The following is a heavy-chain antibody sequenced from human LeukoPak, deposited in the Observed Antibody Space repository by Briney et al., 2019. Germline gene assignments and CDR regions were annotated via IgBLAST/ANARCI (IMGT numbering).Heavy chain of an antibody. CDR1: GGSFSGYY. CDR3: ARHARLGYCSSTSCYSPRNWFDP. J-gene: IGHJ5*02. V-gene: IGHV4-34*01. Sequence: SETLSLTCAVYGGSFSGYYWSWIRHPPGKGLEWIGEIYYSGFTNYNTSLKSRVTISVDTSKNQFSLKLSSVTAADTAVYYCARHARLGYCSSTSCYSPRNWFDPWGQGTLVTVSS. CDR2: IYYSGFT. D-gene: IGHD2-2*01.